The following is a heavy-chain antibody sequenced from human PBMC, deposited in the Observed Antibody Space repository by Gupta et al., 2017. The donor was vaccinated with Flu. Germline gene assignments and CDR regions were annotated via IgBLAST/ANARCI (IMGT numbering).Heavy chain of an antibody. V-gene: IGHV1-46*01. CDR1: GYTFASYY. CDR3: ARGMPGYTYGYNYFHY. Sequence: QVQLVQSGAEVTRPGASVKISCKTSGYTFASYYIHWVRQAPGQGLEWMGIINPNGGSTNYAQKFQGRVTMIGDTSTSTVYMELSSLRSEDTAVYYCARGMPGYTYGYNYFHYWGQGTLVTVSS. J-gene: IGHJ4*02. CDR2: INPNGGST. D-gene: IGHD5-18*01.